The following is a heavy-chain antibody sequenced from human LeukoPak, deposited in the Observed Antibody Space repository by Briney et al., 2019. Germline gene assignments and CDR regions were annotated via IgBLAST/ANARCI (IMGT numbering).Heavy chain of an antibody. V-gene: IGHV3-30*02. CDR3: VKDEFGEYSMYYYDSSGYSSDAFDI. CDR1: GFTFSSYG. D-gene: IGHD3-22*01. J-gene: IGHJ3*02. CDR2: IRYDGSNK. Sequence: GGSLRLSCAASGFTFSSYGMHWVRQAPGKGLEWVAFIRYDGSNKYYADSVKGRFTISRDNSKNTLYLQMNSLRAEDTAVYYCVKDEFGEYSMYYYDSSGYSSDAFDIWGQGTMVTVSS.